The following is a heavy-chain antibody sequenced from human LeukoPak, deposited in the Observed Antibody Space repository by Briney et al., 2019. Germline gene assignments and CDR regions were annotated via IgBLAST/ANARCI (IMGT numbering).Heavy chain of an antibody. CDR2: INPSGGST. J-gene: IGHJ3*02. V-gene: IGHV1-46*01. CDR1: GYTFTSYY. D-gene: IGHD1-26*01. CDR3: ARDFGWRNPWELLDHAFDI. Sequence: ASVKVSCKASGYTFTSYYMHWVRQAPGQGLEWMGIINPSGGSTSYAQKFQGRVTMTRDTSTSTVYMELSSLRSDDTAVYYCARDFGWRNPWELLDHAFDIWGQGTMVTVSS.